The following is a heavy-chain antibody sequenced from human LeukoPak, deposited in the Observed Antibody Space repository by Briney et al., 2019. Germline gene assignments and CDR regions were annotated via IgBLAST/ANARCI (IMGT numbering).Heavy chain of an antibody. CDR3: AKSATVGIKAPFDC. V-gene: IGHV3-33*06. J-gene: IGHJ4*02. Sequence: GGSLRLSCAASGFTFSSYGMHWVRQAPGKGLEWVAVIWYDGSNKYYADSVKGRFTISRDNSKNTLYLQMSSLRAEDTAVYYCAKSATVGIKAPFDCWGQGALVTVSS. D-gene: IGHD1-26*01. CDR2: IWYDGSNK. CDR1: GFTFSSYG.